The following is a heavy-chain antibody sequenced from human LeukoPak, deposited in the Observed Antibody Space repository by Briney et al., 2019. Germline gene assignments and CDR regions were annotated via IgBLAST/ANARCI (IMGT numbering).Heavy chain of an antibody. CDR2: IYYSGST. V-gene: IGHV4-59*12. D-gene: IGHD6-19*01. Sequence: PSETLSLTCTVSGGSISSYYWSWIRQPPGKGLEWIGYIYYSGSTNYNPSLKSRVTISVDTSKNQFSLKLSSVTAADTAVYYCARGAGWYDAQYFQSWGQGTLVIVSS. J-gene: IGHJ1*01. CDR3: ARGAGWYDAQYFQS. CDR1: GGSISSYY.